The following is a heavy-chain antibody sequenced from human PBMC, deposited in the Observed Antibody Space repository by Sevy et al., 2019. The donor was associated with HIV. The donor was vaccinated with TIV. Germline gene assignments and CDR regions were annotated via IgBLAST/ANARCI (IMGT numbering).Heavy chain of an antibody. CDR1: GGSISSYY. CDR3: ARFNERYCTGGACSDYYYYYGMDV. V-gene: IGHV4-59*01. D-gene: IGHD2-8*02. Sequence: SETLSLTCTVSGGSISSYYWSWIRQPPGKGLEWIGYIYYSGSTNYNPSLKSRVTISVDTSKNKFSLKLGSVTAADTAVYYCARFNERYCTGGACSDYYYYYGMDVWGQGTTVTVSS. CDR2: IYYSGST. J-gene: IGHJ6*02.